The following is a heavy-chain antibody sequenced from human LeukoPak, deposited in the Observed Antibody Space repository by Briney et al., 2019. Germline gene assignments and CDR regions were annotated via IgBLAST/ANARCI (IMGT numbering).Heavy chain of an antibody. CDR1: GYTFTGYY. CDR2: INPNSGGT. CDR3: ARDKPAEAALDF. J-gene: IGHJ4*02. V-gene: IGHV1-2*02. Sequence: ASVKVSCKASGYTFTGYYIHWVRQAPGQGLEWMGWINPNSGGTNYAQKFQGRATMTRDRSINTAYMDLRSLTYDDTAVYYCARDKPAEAALDFWGQGTLVTVSS.